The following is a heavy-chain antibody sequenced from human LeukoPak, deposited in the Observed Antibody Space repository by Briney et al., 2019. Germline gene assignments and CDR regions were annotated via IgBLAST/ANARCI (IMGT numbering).Heavy chain of an antibody. CDR1: GFTFSSYS. CDR3: AREDIPPGPTVPNSMIDY. Sequence: GGSLRLSCAASGFTFSSYSMNWVRQAPGKWLEWVSSISSSSSYIYYADSVKGRFTISRDNAKNSLYLQMNSLRAEDTAVYYCAREDIPPGPTVPNSMIDYWGQGTRVTVSS. J-gene: IGHJ4*02. V-gene: IGHV3-21*01. D-gene: IGHD4-17*01. CDR2: ISSSSSYI.